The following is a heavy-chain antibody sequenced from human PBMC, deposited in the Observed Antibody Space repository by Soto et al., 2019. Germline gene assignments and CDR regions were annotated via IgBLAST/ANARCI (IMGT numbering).Heavy chain of an antibody. D-gene: IGHD3-22*01. Sequence: QVQLVESGGGVVQPGRSLRLSCAASGFTFSSYAMHWVRQAPGKGLEWVAVISYDGSNKYYADSVKGRFTISRDNSKNTLYLQMNSLRAEDTAVYYCARAGRAIYYDSDLLWYFDLWGRGTLVTVSS. CDR1: GFTFSSYA. V-gene: IGHV3-30-3*01. J-gene: IGHJ2*01. CDR2: ISYDGSNK. CDR3: ARAGRAIYYDSDLLWYFDL.